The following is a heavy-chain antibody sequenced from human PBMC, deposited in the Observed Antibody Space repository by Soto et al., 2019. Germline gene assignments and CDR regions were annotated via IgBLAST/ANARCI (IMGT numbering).Heavy chain of an antibody. CDR2: ISDDGSNK. CDR3: MGITATGDDITY. J-gene: IGHJ4*02. V-gene: IGHV3-30-3*01. D-gene: IGHD7-27*01. Sequence: QVQLVESGGGVVQPGRSLRLSCAASGITFSNYIVNWVRQAPGKGLEWVALISDDGSNKYYADSVKGRFTISRDNSKNTVYLQMNSLRAEDTAVYYCMGITATGDDITYWGQGTLLTVSA. CDR1: GITFSNYI.